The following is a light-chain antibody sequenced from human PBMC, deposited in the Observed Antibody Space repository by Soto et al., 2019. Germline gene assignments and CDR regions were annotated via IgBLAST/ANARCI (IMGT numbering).Light chain of an antibody. CDR3: NSYTSSNTYV. V-gene: IGLV2-18*02. CDR2: EVN. Sequence: RPVSVSGTPRQSVTISCTGTSSDVGSYNRVSWYQQPPGTAPKLMIYEVNNRPSGVPDRFSGSKSGNTASLAITGLQAEDEADYYCNSYTSSNTYVFGTGTKVTVL. J-gene: IGLJ1*01. CDR1: SSDVGSYNR.